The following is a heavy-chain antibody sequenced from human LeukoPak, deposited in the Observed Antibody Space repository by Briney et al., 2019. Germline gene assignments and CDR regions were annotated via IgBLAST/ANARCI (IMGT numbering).Heavy chain of an antibody. CDR3: ARFSTPEPFY. J-gene: IGHJ4*02. Sequence: ASVKVSCKASGHTFTDYYIHWVRQAPGQGLEWMGWINANSGDTNYAQKFQGWVTMTRDTSISTAYLQWSSLKASDSAMYYCARFSTPEPFYWGQGTLVTVSS. D-gene: IGHD1-14*01. CDR2: INANSGDT. V-gene: IGHV1-2*04. CDR1: GHTFTDYY.